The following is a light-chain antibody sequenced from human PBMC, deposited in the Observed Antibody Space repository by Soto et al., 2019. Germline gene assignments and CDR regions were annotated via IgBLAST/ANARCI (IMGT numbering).Light chain of an antibody. CDR1: QSVSNNY. CDR3: QQYGSSGT. Sequence: RVMTQSPATLSLSPGEIATLSCRASQSVSNNYLAWYQQKPGQAPRLLIYGASNRATGIPDRFSGSGSGTDFTLTISRLEPEDFAVYYCQQYGSSGTFGQGTKVDIK. J-gene: IGKJ1*01. CDR2: GAS. V-gene: IGKV3-20*01.